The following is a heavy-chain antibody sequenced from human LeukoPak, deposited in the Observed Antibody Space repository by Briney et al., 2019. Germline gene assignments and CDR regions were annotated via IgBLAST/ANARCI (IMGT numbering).Heavy chain of an antibody. J-gene: IGHJ2*01. D-gene: IGHD1-14*01. V-gene: IGHV4-39*07. CDR2: IYYSGST. Sequence: SDTLSLTCTVSGGSISSSSYYWGWIRQPPGKGLEWIGSIYYSGSTYYNPSLKSRVTISVDTSKNQFSLKLSSVAAADTAVYYCARGRTPSWYFDLWGRGTLVTVSS. CDR3: ARGRTPSWYFDL. CDR1: GGSISSSSYY.